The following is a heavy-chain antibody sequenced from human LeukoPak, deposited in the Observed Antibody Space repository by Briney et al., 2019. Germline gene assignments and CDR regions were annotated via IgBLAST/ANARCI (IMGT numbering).Heavy chain of an antibody. CDR3: ARLYDYVWGSYRPQGY. Sequence: GGSLRLSCTASGFTFRDYYVTWIRQAPGKGLEWVSYIRSTGSSTAYADSVKGRFAISRDNAKNSLYLQMNSLRAEDTAVYYCARLYDYVWGSYRPQGYWGQGTLVTVSS. D-gene: IGHD3-16*02. CDR1: GFTFRDYY. CDR2: IRSTGSST. J-gene: IGHJ4*02. V-gene: IGHV3-11*04.